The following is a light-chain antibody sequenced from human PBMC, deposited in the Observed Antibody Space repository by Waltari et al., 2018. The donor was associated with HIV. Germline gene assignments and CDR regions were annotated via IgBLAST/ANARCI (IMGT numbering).Light chain of an antibody. Sequence: DIVMTQSPDSLAVSLGERATINCKSSQSVLYSSNNKNYLAWYQQKPVQPPKLLIYWASIRESGVPDRFSGSGSGTDFTLTISSLQAEDVAVYYCQQYYTTPRTFGQGTKVEIK. CDR2: WAS. V-gene: IGKV4-1*01. CDR1: QSVLYSSNNKNY. J-gene: IGKJ1*01. CDR3: QQYYTTPRT.